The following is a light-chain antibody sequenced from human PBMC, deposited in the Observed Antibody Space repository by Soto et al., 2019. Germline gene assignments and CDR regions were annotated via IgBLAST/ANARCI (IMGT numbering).Light chain of an antibody. CDR2: DVS. CDR1: SSDVGGYNH. CDR3: CSYTARFTLL. J-gene: IGLJ3*02. Sequence: QAVVTQPGSVSGSPGQSVTISCTGTSSDVGGYNHVSWYQHHPGKAPKLMIYDVSQRPSGVPDRFSGSKSGTTASLTISGLQAEDEADYYCCSYTARFTLLFGGGTKLTVL. V-gene: IGLV2-11*01.